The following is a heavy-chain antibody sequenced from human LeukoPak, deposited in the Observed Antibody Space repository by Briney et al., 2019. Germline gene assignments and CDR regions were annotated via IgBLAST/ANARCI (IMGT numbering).Heavy chain of an antibody. J-gene: IGHJ4*02. CDR3: ARDGIAAAGTDY. V-gene: IGHV3-7*01. D-gene: IGHD6-13*01. CDR1: GFTFSNYW. CDR2: IKQDRSEK. Sequence: GGSLRLSCAASGFTFSNYWMSWVRQAPGKGLEWVANIKQDRSEKYYVDSVKGRFTISRDNAKNSLYLQMNSLRAEDTAVYYCARDGIAAAGTDYWGQGTLVTVSS.